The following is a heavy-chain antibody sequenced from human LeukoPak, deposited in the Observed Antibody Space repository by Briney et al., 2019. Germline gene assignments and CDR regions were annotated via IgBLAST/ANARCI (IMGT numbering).Heavy chain of an antibody. CDR1: GGSISSGGYY. CDR3: ARRRSYYGSGISSYYYYYYGMDV. CDR2: IYYSGST. D-gene: IGHD3-10*01. V-gene: IGHV4-31*03. Sequence: PSETLSLTCTVSGGSISSGGYYWSWIRQHPGKGLEWIGYIYYSGSTYYSPSLKSRVTISVGTSKNQFSLKLSSVTAADTAVYYCARRRSYYGSGISSYYYYYYGMDVWGQGTTVTVSS. J-gene: IGHJ6*02.